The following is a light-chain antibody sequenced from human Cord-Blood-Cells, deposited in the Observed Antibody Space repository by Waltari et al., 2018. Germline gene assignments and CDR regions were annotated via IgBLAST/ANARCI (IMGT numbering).Light chain of an antibody. V-gene: IGLV2-14*03. CDR1: SSDVCGYNY. CDR3: SSYTSSSTLG. J-gene: IGLJ2*01. Sequence: QSALTQPASVSGSPGQSIPISCTGTSSDVCGYNYVSWYQQHPGKAPKLMIYDVSNRPSGVSNRFSGSKSGNTASLTISVLQAEDEADYYCSSYTSSSTLGFCGGTKLTVL. CDR2: DVS.